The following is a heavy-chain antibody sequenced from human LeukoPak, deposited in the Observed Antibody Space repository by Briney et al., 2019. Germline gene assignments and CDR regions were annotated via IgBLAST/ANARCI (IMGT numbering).Heavy chain of an antibody. CDR1: GYTFNSYG. V-gene: IGHV1-18*01. D-gene: IGHD5-24*01. J-gene: IGHJ4*02. Sequence: ASVKVSCKASGYTFNSYGITWVRQAPGQGLEWMGWISAYNGNTIYAQRLQGGVTTTTDTTTSTAYMELRSLTSDDTAIYYCARAHRWLPLDYWGQGTLVTVSS. CDR3: ARAHRWLPLDY. CDR2: ISAYNGNT.